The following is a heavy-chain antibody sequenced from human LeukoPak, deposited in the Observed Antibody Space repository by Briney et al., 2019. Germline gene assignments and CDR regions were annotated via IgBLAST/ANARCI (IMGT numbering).Heavy chain of an antibody. V-gene: IGHV3-66*01. CDR1: GFTFTTYS. CDR2: VYSGGST. CDR3: ARDRRVLPYVGLLWFGEFDY. D-gene: IGHD3-10*01. J-gene: IGHJ4*02. Sequence: PGGSLRLSCEASGFTFTTYSMTWVRQAPGKGLEWVPVVYSGGSTYYADSVKGRFTISRDNSMNTLYLQMNSLRAEDTAVYYCARDRRVLPYVGLLWFGEFDYWGQGTLVTVSS.